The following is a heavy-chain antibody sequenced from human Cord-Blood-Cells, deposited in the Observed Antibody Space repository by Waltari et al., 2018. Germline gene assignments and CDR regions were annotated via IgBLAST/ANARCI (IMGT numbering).Heavy chain of an antibody. CDR1: GFTFSSYW. CDR2: IKQDGSEK. Sequence: EVQLVESGGVLVQPGGSLSLSCAASGFTFSSYWMSWVRQAPGQGLVWVANIKQDGSEKYYVDSVKGRFTISRDNAKNSLYLQMNSLRAEDTAVYYCARELERIFSSSWYYYYGMDVWGQGTTVTVSS. CDR3: ARELERIFSSSWYYYYGMDV. D-gene: IGHD6-13*01. V-gene: IGHV3-7*01. J-gene: IGHJ6*02.